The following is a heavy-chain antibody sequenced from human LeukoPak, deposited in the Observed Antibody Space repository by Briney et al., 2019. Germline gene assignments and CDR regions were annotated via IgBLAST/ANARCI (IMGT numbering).Heavy chain of an antibody. D-gene: IGHD2-2*02. V-gene: IGHV4-34*01. CDR1: GFTFSSYA. Sequence: KSGGSLRLSCAASGFTFSSYAMSWVRQPPGKGLEWIGEINHSGSTNYNPSLKSRVTISVDTSKNQFSLKLSSVTAADTAVYYCARGWKGYQLLYNSRYFDLWGRGTLVTVSS. CDR3: ARGWKGYQLLYNSRYFDL. CDR2: INHSGST. J-gene: IGHJ2*01.